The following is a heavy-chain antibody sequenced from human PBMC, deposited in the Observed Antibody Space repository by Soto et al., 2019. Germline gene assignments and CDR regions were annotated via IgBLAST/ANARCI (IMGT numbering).Heavy chain of an antibody. Sequence: GGSLRLSCAASGFTFSSYGMHWVRQAPGKGLEWVAVIWYDGSNKYYADSVKGRFTISRDNSKNTLYLQMNSLRAEDTAVYYCARDAGGSSWYQYYGMDVWGQGTTVTVSS. CDR3: ARDAGGSSWYQYYGMDV. V-gene: IGHV3-33*01. D-gene: IGHD6-13*01. J-gene: IGHJ6*02. CDR1: GFTFSSYG. CDR2: IWYDGSNK.